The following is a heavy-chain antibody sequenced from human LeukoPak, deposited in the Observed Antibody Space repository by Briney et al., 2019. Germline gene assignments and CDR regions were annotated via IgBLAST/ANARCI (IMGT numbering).Heavy chain of an antibody. CDR1: GFTFSTYA. J-gene: IGHJ6*02. V-gene: IGHV3-23*01. Sequence: GGSLRLSCAASGFTFSTYAMSWVRQAPGKGLEWVSAINSGGSTYYADSLKGRFTISRDNSKNTLYLQMNSLREEDTAVYYCGGEFSSSPASMDVWGQGATVTVSS. CDR3: GGEFSSSPASMDV. D-gene: IGHD3-16*01. CDR2: INSGGST.